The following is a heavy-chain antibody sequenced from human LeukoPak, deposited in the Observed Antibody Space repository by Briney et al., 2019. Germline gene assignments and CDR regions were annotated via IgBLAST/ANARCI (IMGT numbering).Heavy chain of an antibody. V-gene: IGHV3-74*01. D-gene: IGHD2-21*02. CDR2: INRDGSST. CDR1: GFSFSNYW. Sequence: PGGSLRLSCAASGFSFSNYWMHWVRQAPGKGLVWVARINRDGSSTNYADSVKGRFTVSRDNTKTTLYLQMNSLRAEDTAIYYCTRETAEFDYWGKGPLVTVSS. CDR3: TRETAEFDY. J-gene: IGHJ4*02.